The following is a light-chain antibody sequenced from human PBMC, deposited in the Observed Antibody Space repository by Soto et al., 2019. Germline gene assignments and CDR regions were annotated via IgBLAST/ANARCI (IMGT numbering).Light chain of an antibody. J-gene: IGKJ1*01. CDR1: QSISSW. CDR3: QPDNSFWWT. V-gene: IGKV1-5*03. CDR2: KAS. Sequence: DIQMTQSPSTLSASVGDRVTITCRASQSISSWLAWYQQKPGKAPKLLIYKASSLESGVPSRFSGSGSGTGFTLTSRAPQPDDFATYYCQPDNSFWWTFGQRPKVEIK.